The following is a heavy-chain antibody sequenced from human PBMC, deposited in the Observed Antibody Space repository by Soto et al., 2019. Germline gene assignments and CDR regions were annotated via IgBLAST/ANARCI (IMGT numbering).Heavy chain of an antibody. V-gene: IGHV3-23*01. D-gene: IGHD6-25*01. J-gene: IGHJ4*02. CDR1: RFTFSNYA. CDR2: ISSSGDTT. CDR3: VKNTATDEWAFDY. Sequence: EVQLLESGGDLVQPGGSLRLSCATSRFTFSNYAMSWVRQAPGKGLEWVSTISSSGDTTYYVDSVKGRSTISRDNSKNTWSLQLNSLRAEDTAMYYCVKNTATDEWAFDYWGQGTLVTVSS.